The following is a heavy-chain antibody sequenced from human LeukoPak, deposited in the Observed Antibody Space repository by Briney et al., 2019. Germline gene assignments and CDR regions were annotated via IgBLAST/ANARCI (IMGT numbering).Heavy chain of an antibody. V-gene: IGHV3-7*01. CDR1: GFTFSSYW. CDR2: TKQDGSER. CDR3: ARDSGFYINGMDV. Sequence: GGSLRLSCAASGFTFSSYWMSWVRQALGKGLEWVATTKQDGSERYYVDSVKGRFTISRDNAKNSLYLQMNSLRAEDTAVYYCARDSGFYINGMDVWGQGTTVTVSS. J-gene: IGHJ6*02. D-gene: IGHD3-3*01.